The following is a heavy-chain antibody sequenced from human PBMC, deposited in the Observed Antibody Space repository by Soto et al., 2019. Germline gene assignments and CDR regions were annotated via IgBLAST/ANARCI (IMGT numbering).Heavy chain of an antibody. V-gene: IGHV1-8*01. J-gene: IGHJ5*02. CDR3: ARARVRYSSSIYFAP. D-gene: IGHD6-6*01. CDR1: GYTFTSYD. CDR2: MNPDTGHT. Sequence: ASVKVSCKASGYTFTSYDINWVRQATGQGPEWMGWMNPDTGHTGSARKFRGRVSMTRNTSITTAYMELSSLRSDDTAIYYCARARVRYSSSIYFAPWGGGTLFTFSS.